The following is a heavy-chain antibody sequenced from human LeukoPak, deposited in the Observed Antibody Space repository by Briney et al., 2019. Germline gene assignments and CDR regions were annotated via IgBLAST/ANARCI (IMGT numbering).Heavy chain of an antibody. CDR3: AREALRYDFWSGFTHGNAFDI. CDR1: GGSFSGYY. J-gene: IGHJ3*02. Sequence: SETLSLTCAVYGGSFSGYYWSWIRQPPGKGLEWIGEINHSGSTNYNPSLKSRVTISVDTSKNQFSLKLSSVTAADTAVYYCAREALRYDFWSGFTHGNAFDIWGQGTMVTVSS. CDR2: INHSGST. D-gene: IGHD3-3*01. V-gene: IGHV4-34*01.